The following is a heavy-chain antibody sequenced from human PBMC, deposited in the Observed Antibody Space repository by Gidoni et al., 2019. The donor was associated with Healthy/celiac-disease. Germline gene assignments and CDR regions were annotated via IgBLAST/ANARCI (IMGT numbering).Heavy chain of an antibody. CDR3: ARDGPVQRISPYYFDY. D-gene: IGHD1-20*01. CDR1: GFTFSSYE. CDR2: ISSSGSTI. V-gene: IGHV3-48*03. J-gene: IGHJ4*02. Sequence: EVQLVESGGGLVQPGGSLRLSCAASGFTFSSYEMNWVRQAPGKGLEWVSYISSSGSTIYYADSVKGRFTISRDNAKNSLYLQMNSLRAEDTAVYYCARDGPVQRISPYYFDYWGQGTLVTVSS.